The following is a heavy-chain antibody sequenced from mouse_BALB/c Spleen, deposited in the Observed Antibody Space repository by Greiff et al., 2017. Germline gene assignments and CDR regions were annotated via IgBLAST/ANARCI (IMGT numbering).Heavy chain of an antibody. CDR1: GYAFSSYW. J-gene: IGHJ4*01. D-gene: IGHD1-1*01. Sequence: VQLKQSGAELVRPGSSVKISCKASGYAFSSYWMNWVKQRPGQGLEWIGQIYPGDGDTNYNGKFKGKATLTADKSSSTAYMQLSSLTSEDSAVYFCASPTTVYAMDYWGQGTSVTVSS. CDR3: ASPTTVYAMDY. CDR2: IYPGDGDT. V-gene: IGHV1-80*01.